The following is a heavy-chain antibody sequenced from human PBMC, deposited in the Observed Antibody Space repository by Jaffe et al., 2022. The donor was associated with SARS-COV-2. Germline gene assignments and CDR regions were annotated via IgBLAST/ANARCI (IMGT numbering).Heavy chain of an antibody. CDR3: ARGYGDYGVPFDY. V-gene: IGHV4-39*01. Sequence: QLQLQESGPGLVKPSETLSLTCTVSGGSISSSSYYWGWIRQPPGKGLEWIGSIYYSGSTYYNPSLKSRVTISVDTSKNQFSLKLSSVTAADTAVYYCARGYGDYGVPFDYWGQGTLVTVSS. J-gene: IGHJ4*02. CDR2: IYYSGST. CDR1: GGSISSSSYY. D-gene: IGHD4-17*01.